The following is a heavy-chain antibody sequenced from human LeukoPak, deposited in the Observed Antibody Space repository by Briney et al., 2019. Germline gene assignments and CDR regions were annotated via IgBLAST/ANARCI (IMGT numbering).Heavy chain of an antibody. CDR3: TREKDTAMVTRLFDY. CDR2: IRSKAYGGTT. Sequence: PGGSLRLSCTASGFTFGDYAMSWVRQAPGKGLEWVGFIRSKAYGGTTEYAASVKGRFTISRDDSKSIAYLQMNSLKTEDTAVYYCTREKDTAMVTRLFDYWGQGTLVTVSS. V-gene: IGHV3-49*04. J-gene: IGHJ4*02. D-gene: IGHD5-18*01. CDR1: GFTFGDYA.